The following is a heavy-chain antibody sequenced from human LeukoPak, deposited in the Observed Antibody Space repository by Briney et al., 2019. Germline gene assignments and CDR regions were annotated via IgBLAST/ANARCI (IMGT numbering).Heavy chain of an antibody. D-gene: IGHD2-15*01. V-gene: IGHV4-4*07. CDR1: GGSTSSYY. Sequence: SETLSLTCSVSGGSTSSYYWNWIRQPAGKGLEWIGRIYSSGSTNYNPSLKSRVTMSVDTSKNQFSLKLSSVTAAATAVYYCARVGYCTSGSCDDYFYYYAMDVWGQGTTVTVSS. J-gene: IGHJ6*02. CDR2: IYSSGST. CDR3: ARVGYCTSGSCDDYFYYYAMDV.